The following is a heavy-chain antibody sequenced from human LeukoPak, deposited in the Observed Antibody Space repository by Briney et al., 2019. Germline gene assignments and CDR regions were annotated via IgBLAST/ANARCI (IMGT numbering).Heavy chain of an antibody. Sequence: GGSLRLSCAASGFTFSSYEMNWVRQAPGKGLEWVSYISSSGSTIYYADSVKGRFTISRDNAKNSLYLQMNSLRAGDTAVYYCARARAEGVNSGSYYRYYFDYWGQGTLVTVSS. J-gene: IGHJ4*02. V-gene: IGHV3-48*03. CDR3: ARARAEGVNSGSYYRYYFDY. D-gene: IGHD1-26*01. CDR2: ISSSGSTI. CDR1: GFTFSSYE.